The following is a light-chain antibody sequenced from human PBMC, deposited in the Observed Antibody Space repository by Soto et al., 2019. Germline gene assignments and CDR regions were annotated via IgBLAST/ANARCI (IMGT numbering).Light chain of an antibody. CDR3: MQPLQTPIT. CDR2: LGS. CDR1: QSLLHSNGYNY. J-gene: IGKJ5*01. V-gene: IGKV2-28*01. Sequence: DIVMTQSPLSLPVTPGEPASISCRSSQSLLHSNGYNYLDWYLQKPGQSPQLLIYLGSNRASGVHDRFSGSGSGTDFTLKISRVEAEDVGVYYCMQPLQTPITFGQGTLLEIK.